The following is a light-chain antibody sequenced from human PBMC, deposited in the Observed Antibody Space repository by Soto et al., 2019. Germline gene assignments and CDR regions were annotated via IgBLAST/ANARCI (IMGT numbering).Light chain of an antibody. CDR3: GTWDSRLSGCV. V-gene: IGLV1-51*02. CDR2: ENH. Sequence: QSVLTQPPSVSAAPGQKVTISCSGSSSNIGNNYVSWYQQLPGTAPNLLIYENHKPPSGIPARFSGSKSGTSATLGITGLQPGDEADYYCGTWDSRLSGCVFGGGTKLTVL. J-gene: IGLJ3*02. CDR1: SSNIGNNY.